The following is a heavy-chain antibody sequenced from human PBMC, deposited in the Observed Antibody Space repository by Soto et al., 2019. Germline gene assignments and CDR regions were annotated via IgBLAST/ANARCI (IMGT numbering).Heavy chain of an antibody. CDR1: GGSISNSANH. CDR2: IYYSGGT. Sequence: QVQLQESGPGLVRPSQTLSLSCTVSGGSISNSANHWGWVRQHPGEGLEWIGYIYYSGGTYYSPSLKGRVTMSIAASKNQFSLKLSSVTAADTAVYYCAKGVRGVPNWFDPWGQGTLVTVSS. D-gene: IGHD3-10*01. J-gene: IGHJ5*02. V-gene: IGHV4-31*03. CDR3: AKGVRGVPNWFDP.